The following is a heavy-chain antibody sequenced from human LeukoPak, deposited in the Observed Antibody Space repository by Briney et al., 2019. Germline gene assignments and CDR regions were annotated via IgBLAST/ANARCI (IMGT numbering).Heavy chain of an antibody. CDR1: GFTFSSYA. D-gene: IGHD1-1*01. Sequence: GGSLRLSCAASGFTFSSYAMSWVRQAPGKGLEWVSAISGSGSSTYHADSVKGRFTISRDNSKNTLYLQMNSLRAEDTAVYYCAKGTTGQTRIDAFDIWGQGTMVTVSS. CDR2: ISGSGSST. V-gene: IGHV3-23*01. J-gene: IGHJ3*02. CDR3: AKGTTGQTRIDAFDI.